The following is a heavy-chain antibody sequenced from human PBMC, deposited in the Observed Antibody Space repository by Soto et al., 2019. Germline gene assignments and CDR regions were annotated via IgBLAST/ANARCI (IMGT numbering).Heavy chain of an antibody. V-gene: IGHV5-10-1*01. D-gene: IGHD3-22*01. CDR2: IDPSDSYT. CDR1: GYSFTSYW. CDR3: ARQGDFGITMIVVANLFDP. Sequence: VESLKISCNGSGYSFTSYWISWVRQMPWKGLEWMGRIDPSDSYTNYSPSFQGHVTISANKSISTAYLQWSSLKASDTAMYYCARQGDFGITMIVVANLFDPWGQGTLVTVSS. J-gene: IGHJ5*02.